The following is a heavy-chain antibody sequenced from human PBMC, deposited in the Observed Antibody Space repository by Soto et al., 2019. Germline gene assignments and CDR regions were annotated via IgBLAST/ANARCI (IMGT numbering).Heavy chain of an antibody. V-gene: IGHV3-23*01. J-gene: IGHJ3*02. CDR2: LSGTGGDT. Sequence: GGSLRLSCAASGLTFNTYAMTWVRQAPGKGLEWVSSLSGTGGDTYYADSVKGRFTISRDNSKNTPSLQMNSLRAEDTAVYYCAKRFGTGYYSAFDIWGQGTMVTVSS. CDR1: GLTFNTYA. D-gene: IGHD3-22*01. CDR3: AKRFGTGYYSAFDI.